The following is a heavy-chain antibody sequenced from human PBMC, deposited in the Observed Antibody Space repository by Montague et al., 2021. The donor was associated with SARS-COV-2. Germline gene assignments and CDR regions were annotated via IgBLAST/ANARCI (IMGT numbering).Heavy chain of an antibody. V-gene: IGHV4-34*01. CDR2: INHSGST. Sequence: SETLSLTCAVYGGSFSNYYWSWIRQPPGKGLEWIGEINHSGSTNYNPSLKSRVTISVDASKNQFSLKLSSVTAADTAVYYCARGGTVTTLFAPKRTRRNNRCDTWGQGTPVTVSS. CDR1: GGSFSNYY. J-gene: IGHJ5*02. CDR3: ARGGTVTTLFAPKRTRRNNRCDT. D-gene: IGHD4-17*01.